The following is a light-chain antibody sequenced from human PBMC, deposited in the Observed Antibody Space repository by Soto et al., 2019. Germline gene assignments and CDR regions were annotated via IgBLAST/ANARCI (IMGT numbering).Light chain of an antibody. Sequence: QSALTQPPSASGSHGQSVTFSCTGTSSDVGNYDYVSRYQHHPGKAPKRIIYEVTKRPSGVPDRFSGSKSGNTASLTVSGLQAEDEADYYCTSYAGSNNVVFGGGTKLTVL. CDR1: SSDVGNYDY. J-gene: IGLJ2*01. CDR3: TSYAGSNNVV. CDR2: EVT. V-gene: IGLV2-8*01.